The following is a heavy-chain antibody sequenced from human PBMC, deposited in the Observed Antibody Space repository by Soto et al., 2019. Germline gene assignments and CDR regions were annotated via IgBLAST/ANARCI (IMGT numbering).Heavy chain of an antibody. CDR1: GGSISSGGHS. V-gene: IGHV4-30-2*01. CDR3: ARDLATRPQDNWFDP. CDR2: IYHTGST. J-gene: IGHJ5*02. Sequence: QLQLQESGSGLVKPSQTLSLTCAVSGGSISSGGHSWSWIRQPPGKGLEWIGYIYHTGSTYYNPSLKSRVTISVDRSKNQLSLKLNSVTAADTAMYYCARDLATRPQDNWFDPWGQGTLVTVSS. D-gene: IGHD5-12*01.